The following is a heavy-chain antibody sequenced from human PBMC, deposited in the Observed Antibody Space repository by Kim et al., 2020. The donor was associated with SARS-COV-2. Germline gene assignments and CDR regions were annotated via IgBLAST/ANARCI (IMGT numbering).Heavy chain of an antibody. D-gene: IGHD3-22*01. CDR2: ISYDGSNK. CDR3: ARDFYDSSGYYQVLFFFDY. V-gene: IGHV3-33*05. J-gene: IGHJ4*02. CDR1: GFTFSSYG. Sequence: GGSLRLSCAASGFTFSSYGMHWVRQGPGKGLEWVAVISYDGSNKYYSDSVKGRFTISRDNSKNTLYLQMNSLRAEDTAVYYCARDFYDSSGYYQVLFFFDYWGQGTLVTVSS.